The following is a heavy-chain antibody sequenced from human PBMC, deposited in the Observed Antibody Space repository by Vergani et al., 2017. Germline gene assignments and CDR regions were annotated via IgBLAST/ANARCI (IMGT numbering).Heavy chain of an antibody. Sequence: QVQLVESGGGVVQPGRSLRLSCTSSGFTFSTYAMHWVRQAPGKGLEWVAIIYYDGSKKYYADSVKGRFTISRDNSRNTLDLLMSSLRAEDTAIYYCVREGSYCGSTTCRNPSYVDYYQMDVWGEGTKVTVSS. J-gene: IGHJ6*03. D-gene: IGHD2-21*01. V-gene: IGHV3-33*01. CDR3: VREGSYCGSTTCRNPSYVDYYQMDV. CDR1: GFTFSTYA. CDR2: IYYDGSKK.